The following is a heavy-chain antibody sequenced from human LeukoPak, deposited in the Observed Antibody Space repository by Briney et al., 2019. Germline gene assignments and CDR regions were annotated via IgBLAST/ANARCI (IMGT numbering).Heavy chain of an antibody. Sequence: GGSLRLSCAASGFTFSSYSMNWVRQAPGKGLEWVSSISSSSSYIYYADSVKGRFTISRDNAKNSLYLQMNSLRAEDTAVYYCARGFILGGVIAQTIDYWGQGTLVTVSS. V-gene: IGHV3-21*01. CDR1: GFTFSSYS. CDR3: ARGFILGGVIAQTIDY. J-gene: IGHJ4*02. D-gene: IGHD3-16*02. CDR2: ISSSSSYI.